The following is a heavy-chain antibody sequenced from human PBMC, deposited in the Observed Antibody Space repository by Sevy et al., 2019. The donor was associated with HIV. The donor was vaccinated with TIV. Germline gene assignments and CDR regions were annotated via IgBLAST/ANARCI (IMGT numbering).Heavy chain of an antibody. CDR1: GFTVSSYY. Sequence: GGSLRLSCAASGFTVSSYYMTWVRQAPGKGLEWVSVIYSDGSTYYTDSVKGRFTISRDNAMQSLYLEMNNLRVEDSGIYYCARRYFDVWGQGTLVTVSS. V-gene: IGHV3-66*04. CDR3: ARRYFDV. J-gene: IGHJ4*02. CDR2: IYSDGST.